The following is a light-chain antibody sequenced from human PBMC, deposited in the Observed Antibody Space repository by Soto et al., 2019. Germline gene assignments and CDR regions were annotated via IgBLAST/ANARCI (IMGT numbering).Light chain of an antibody. J-gene: IGKJ5*01. Sequence: EIVMTQSPATLSVSPGERATLSCRASQSVSGNLAWYQQKPGQAPRLLIYGASTRATGIPARFSGSGSGTDVTLTISSLQSEDFAVYYCQQYNNWPPPFGQGTRLEIK. V-gene: IGKV3-15*01. CDR3: QQYNNWPPP. CDR1: QSVSGN. CDR2: GAS.